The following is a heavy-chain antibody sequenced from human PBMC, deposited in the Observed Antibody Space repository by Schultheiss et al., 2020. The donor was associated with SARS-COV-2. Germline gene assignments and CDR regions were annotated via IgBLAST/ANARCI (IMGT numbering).Heavy chain of an antibody. D-gene: IGHD2-2*01. CDR3: AKMSSTMWYEGS. CDR1: GFTFSDYY. CDR2: ISSSGSTI. V-gene: IGHV3-11*01. J-gene: IGHJ5*02. Sequence: GGSLRLSCAASGFTFSDYYMSWIRQAPGKGLEWVSYISSSGSTIYYADSVKGRFTISRDNSKNTLYLQMNSLRAEDTAVYYCAKMSSTMWYEGSWGQGTLVTVSS.